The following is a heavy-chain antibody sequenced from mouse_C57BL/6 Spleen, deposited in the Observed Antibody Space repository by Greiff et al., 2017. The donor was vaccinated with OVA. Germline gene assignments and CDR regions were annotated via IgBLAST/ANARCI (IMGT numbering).Heavy chain of an antibody. D-gene: IGHD2-2*01. V-gene: IGHV1-69*01. CDR2: IDPSDSYT. Sequence: QVQLQQPGAELVMPGASVKLSCKASGYTFTSYWMHWVKQRPGQGLEWIGEIDPSDSYTNYNQKFKGKATLTVDKSSSTAYMQLSSLTSEDSAVYYCARRGTMVTTVGYYFDYWGQGTTLTVSS. CDR3: ARRGTMVTTVGYYFDY. J-gene: IGHJ2*01. CDR1: GYTFTSYW.